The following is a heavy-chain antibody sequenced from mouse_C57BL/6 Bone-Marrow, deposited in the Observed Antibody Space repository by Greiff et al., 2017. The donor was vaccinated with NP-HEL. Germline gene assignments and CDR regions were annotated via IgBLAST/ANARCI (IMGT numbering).Heavy chain of an antibody. CDR1: GYTFTSYG. D-gene: IGHD1-1*01. Sequence: QVQLQQSGAELARPGASVKLSCKASGYTFTSYGISWVKQRTGQGLEWIGEIYPRSGNTYYNEKFKGKATLTADKYSSTAYIELRRLTSEDSAVYFCARWVYYYCHWYFDVWGTGTTVTVSS. CDR2: IYPRSGNT. J-gene: IGHJ1*03. V-gene: IGHV1-81*01. CDR3: ARWVYYYCHWYFDV.